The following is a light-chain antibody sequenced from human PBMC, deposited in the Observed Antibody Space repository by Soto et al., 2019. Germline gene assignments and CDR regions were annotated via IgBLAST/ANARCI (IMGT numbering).Light chain of an antibody. V-gene: IGKV1-12*01. CDR1: EDINSR. CDR2: AAF. CDR3: QQADSFPIT. J-gene: IGKJ5*01. Sequence: DIQMTQSPSSVSASVGDRVTISCRASEDINSRLAWYQQKPGNAPKLLIYAAFILQSGVPSRFSGYGSGTDFTLSISSLQPEDFATYYCQQADSFPITFGQGTDWRL.